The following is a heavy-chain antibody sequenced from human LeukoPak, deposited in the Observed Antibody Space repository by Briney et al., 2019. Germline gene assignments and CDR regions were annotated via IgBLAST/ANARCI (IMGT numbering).Heavy chain of an antibody. CDR1: GGSISSYS. D-gene: IGHD6-13*01. CDR2: IYTSGST. V-gene: IGHV4-4*07. J-gene: IGHJ4*02. Sequence: SETLSLTCTVSGGSISSYSWSWIRQPAGKGLEWIGRIYTSGSTNYNPSLKSRVTMSADTSKNQFSLNLSSVTAADTAVYYCAREGSSWYPDYWAREPWSPSPQ. CDR3: AREGSSWYPDY.